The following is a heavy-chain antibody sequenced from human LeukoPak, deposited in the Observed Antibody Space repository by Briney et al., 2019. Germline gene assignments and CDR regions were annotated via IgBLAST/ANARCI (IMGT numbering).Heavy chain of an antibody. D-gene: IGHD3-10*01. CDR1: GFTFSSYG. J-gene: IGHJ6*03. V-gene: IGHV3-23*01. Sequence: GGSLRLSCAASGFTFSSYGMSRVRQAPGKGLEWVSAISGSGGSTYYADSVKGRFTISRDNSKNTLYLQMNSLRAEDTAVYYCASNYYGSGSYYIYYYYMDVWGKGTTVTISS. CDR2: ISGSGGST. CDR3: ASNYYGSGSYYIYYYYMDV.